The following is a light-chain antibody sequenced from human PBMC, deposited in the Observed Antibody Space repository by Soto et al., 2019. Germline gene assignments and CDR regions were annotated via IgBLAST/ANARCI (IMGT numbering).Light chain of an antibody. V-gene: IGKV3-15*01. CDR2: GAS. CDR1: QSVSNN. Sequence: EIVMTQSPATLSVSPGERATLSCRASQSVSNNLAWYQQKPGQAPRLLIYGASTRATGIPDRFCGSGSRTEFTLTISRLQSEDFALYDCQQYNNWPTPTFGGGTKVEIK. J-gene: IGKJ4*01. CDR3: QQYNNWPTPT.